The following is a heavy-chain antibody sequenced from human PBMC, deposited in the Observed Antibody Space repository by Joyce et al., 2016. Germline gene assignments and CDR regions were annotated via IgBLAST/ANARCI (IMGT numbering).Heavy chain of an antibody. V-gene: IGHV3-30*03. Sequence: QVPLLESGGGVAQPGRSLRLSCAASEFAFSSHAMTWVRQAPGKGLEWVAVMAHNGSHQYYADSVRGRFTISRDNSQNTLYRQMNSLRVEDTAVYYCTRSSRTGYTAGWPDFDYWGQGTLVTVSS. D-gene: IGHD2-2*02. CDR3: TRSSRTGYTAGWPDFDY. CDR2: MAHNGSHQ. J-gene: IGHJ4*02. CDR1: EFAFSSHA.